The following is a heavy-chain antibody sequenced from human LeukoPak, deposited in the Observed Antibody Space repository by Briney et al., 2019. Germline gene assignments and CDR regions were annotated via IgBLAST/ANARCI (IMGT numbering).Heavy chain of an antibody. D-gene: IGHD3-10*01. V-gene: IGHV4-59*01. CDR1: GGSISSYY. CDR2: LFYSGST. J-gene: IGHJ4*02. Sequence: SETLSLSCTVSGGSISSYYWSWIRQPPGKGLERIAYLFYSGSTDYNPSLESRVTISVDTSKNQFSLKLRSVTAADTAVYYCATVAVIRGVTYFDYWGQGTLVTVSS. CDR3: ATVAVIRGVTYFDY.